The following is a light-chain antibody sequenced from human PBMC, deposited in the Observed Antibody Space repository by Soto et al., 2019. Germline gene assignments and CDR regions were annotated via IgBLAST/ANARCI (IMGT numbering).Light chain of an antibody. CDR1: QSVSSSY. CDR3: QQRYNWPPLT. Sequence: EVVLTQSPGTLSLSAGERATLSCRASQSVSSSYLAWYQQKPGQAPRLLIYGASSRATDIPDRITGSGSGTDFTLTIRSLGPEDFAVYYCQQRYNWPPLTFGGGTKVEIK. V-gene: IGKV3D-20*02. CDR2: GAS. J-gene: IGKJ4*01.